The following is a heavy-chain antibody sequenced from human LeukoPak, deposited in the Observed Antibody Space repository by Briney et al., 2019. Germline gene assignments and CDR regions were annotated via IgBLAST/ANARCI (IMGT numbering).Heavy chain of an antibody. D-gene: IGHD6-13*01. V-gene: IGHV4-59*01. CDR2: IYYSGST. J-gene: IGHJ4*02. Sequence: SETLSLTCTVSGGSISSYYWSWIRQPPGKGLEWIGYIYYSGSTNYNPSLKSRVTISVDTSKNQFSLKLTSVTAADTAVYYCARGRIGSSSWETEYYFDYWGQGTLVTVSS. CDR3: ARGRIGSSSWETEYYFDY. CDR1: GGSISSYY.